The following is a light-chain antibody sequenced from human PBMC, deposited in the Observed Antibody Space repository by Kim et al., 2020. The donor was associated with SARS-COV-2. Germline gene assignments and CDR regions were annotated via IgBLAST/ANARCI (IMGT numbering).Light chain of an antibody. J-gene: IGLJ2*01. Sequence: SYELTQPPSVSVAPGKTARITCEGNNIGSKSGHWYQQKPGQAPVLVIYYDTDRPSGIPERFSGSNSGNTATLTIGRVEAGDEADYYCQVWDSSTDHVVFGGGTQLTVL. CDR3: QVWDSSTDHVV. CDR2: YDT. CDR1: NIGSKS. V-gene: IGLV3-21*04.